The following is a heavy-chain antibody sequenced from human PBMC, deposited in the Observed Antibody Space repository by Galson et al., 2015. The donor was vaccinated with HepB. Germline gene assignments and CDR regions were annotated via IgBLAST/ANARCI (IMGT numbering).Heavy chain of an antibody. D-gene: IGHD2-15*01. J-gene: IGHJ6*02. V-gene: IGHV3-23*01. CDR3: ASRLRRVVVYYYYGMDV. CDR1: GFTFSSYA. Sequence: SLRLSCAASGFTFSSYAMSWVRQAPGKGLEWVSAISGSGGSTYYADSVKGRFTISRDNSKNTLYLQMNSLRAEDTAVYYCASRLRRVVVYYYYGMDVWGQGTTVTVSS. CDR2: ISGSGGST.